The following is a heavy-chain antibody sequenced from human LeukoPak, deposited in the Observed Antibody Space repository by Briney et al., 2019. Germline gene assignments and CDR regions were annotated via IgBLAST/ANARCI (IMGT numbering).Heavy chain of an antibody. J-gene: IGHJ6*03. Sequence: PGGSLRLSCAASGLSFSGSAMHWVRQASGKGLGWVGRIRSKANSYATAYAASVKGRFTISRDDSKNTAYLQMNSLKTEDTAVYYCTRPGSPDIYSMDVWGKGTTVTVSS. CDR3: TRPGSPDIYSMDV. CDR2: IRSKANSYAT. D-gene: IGHD2-15*01. CDR1: GLSFSGSA. V-gene: IGHV3-73*01.